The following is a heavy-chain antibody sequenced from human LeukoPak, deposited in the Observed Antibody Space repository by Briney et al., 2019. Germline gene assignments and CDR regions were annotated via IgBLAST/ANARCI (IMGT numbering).Heavy chain of an antibody. CDR3: AKDLGAVDGLEAFDI. D-gene: IGHD5-24*01. Sequence: PGTSLRLSCAASGFTFSSYAMHCVRQAPGKGLEWVAVIAYDGSNEYYADSVKGRFTISRDNSKNTLYLQMNSLRAEDRAVYQCAKDLGAVDGLEAFDIWGQGTMVTVSS. CDR2: IAYDGSNE. V-gene: IGHV3-30*18. J-gene: IGHJ3*02. CDR1: GFTFSSYA.